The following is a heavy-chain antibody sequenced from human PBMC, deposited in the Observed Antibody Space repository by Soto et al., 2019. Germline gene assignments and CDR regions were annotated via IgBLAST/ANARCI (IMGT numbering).Heavy chain of an antibody. CDR2: IWWDGSNK. D-gene: IGHD1-1*01. CDR1: GFTFSNYN. CDR3: ASHVGTTTTARGSQSFFDY. V-gene: IGHV3-33*01. J-gene: IGHJ4*02. Sequence: QVQLVESGGGVVQPGRSLRLSCAASGFTFSNYNMLWVRQAPGKGLEWVAIIWWDGSNKYYGDSVKGRFTISRDNSENTLYLLMSSLRAEDTAVYYCASHVGTTTTARGSQSFFDYWGQGTLVTVSS.